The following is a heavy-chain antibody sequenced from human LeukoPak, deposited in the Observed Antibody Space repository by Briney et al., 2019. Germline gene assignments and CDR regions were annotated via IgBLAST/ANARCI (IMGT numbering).Heavy chain of an antibody. V-gene: IGHV1-69*13. CDR3: AGDGYSGYDYNWFDP. CDR2: IIPIFGTA. D-gene: IGHD5-12*01. CDR1: GGTFSSYA. Sequence: GASVKVSWKASGGTFSSYAISWVRQAPGQGLEWMGGIIPIFGTANYAQKFQGRVTITADESTSTAYMELSSLRSEDTAVYYCAGDGYSGYDYNWFDPWGQGTLVTVSS. J-gene: IGHJ5*02.